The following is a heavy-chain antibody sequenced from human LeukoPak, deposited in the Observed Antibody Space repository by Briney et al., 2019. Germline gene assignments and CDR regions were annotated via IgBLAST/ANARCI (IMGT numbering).Heavy chain of an antibody. CDR1: GYSFTSYW. Sequence: GESLKISCKGSGYSFTSYWIGWVRQMPGKGLEWMGVTYPGDSDTRYSPSFQGQVTISADKSISAAYLQWSSLKASDTAMYYCARFGDSSAGYFDYWGQGTLVTVSS. J-gene: IGHJ4*02. V-gene: IGHV5-51*01. CDR3: ARFGDSSAGYFDY. D-gene: IGHD6-6*01. CDR2: TYPGDSDT.